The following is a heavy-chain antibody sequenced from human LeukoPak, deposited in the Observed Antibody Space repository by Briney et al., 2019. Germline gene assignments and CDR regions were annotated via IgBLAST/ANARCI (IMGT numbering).Heavy chain of an antibody. V-gene: IGHV3-7*01. CDR2: IKRDGGEK. CDR3: ARESLVSGTTRGNYYYYGMDV. J-gene: IGHJ6*02. Sequence: GGSLRLSCAASGFTFSSYWMSWVRQAPGKGLEWVANIKRDGGEKYYVDSVKGRFTISRDNAKNSLYLQVNSLRAEDTAVYFCARESLVSGTTRGNYYYYGMDVWGRGTTVTVSS. D-gene: IGHD1-7*01. CDR1: GFTFSSYW.